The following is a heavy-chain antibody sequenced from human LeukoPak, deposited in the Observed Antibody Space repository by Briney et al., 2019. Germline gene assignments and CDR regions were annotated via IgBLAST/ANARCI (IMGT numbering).Heavy chain of an antibody. CDR1: GFTVSSNY. CDR2: ISESGTGT. J-gene: IGHJ4*02. D-gene: IGHD5-18*01. Sequence: HPGGSLRLSCAASGFTVSSNYMSWVRQAPGRGLEWVSAISESGTGTYYAEAVKGRFTISRDNSKNTLSLQMNSLRAEDTAIYYCAKDIAQGYTYGSIEQDYWGQGTLVTVSS. V-gene: IGHV3-23*01. CDR3: AKDIAQGYTYGSIEQDY.